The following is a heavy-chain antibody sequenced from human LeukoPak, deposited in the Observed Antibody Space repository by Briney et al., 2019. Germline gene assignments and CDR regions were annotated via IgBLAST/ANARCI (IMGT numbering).Heavy chain of an antibody. CDR1: GGSISSYY. Sequence: PSETLSLTCTVSGGSISSYYWSWIRQPPGEGLEWIGYIYYSGSTNYNPSLKSRVTISVDTSKNQFSLKLSSVTAADTAVYYCARDLGRGVLCSWGQGTLVTVSS. V-gene: IGHV4-59*01. CDR3: ARDLGRGVLCS. J-gene: IGHJ5*02. CDR2: IYYSGST. D-gene: IGHD3-10*01.